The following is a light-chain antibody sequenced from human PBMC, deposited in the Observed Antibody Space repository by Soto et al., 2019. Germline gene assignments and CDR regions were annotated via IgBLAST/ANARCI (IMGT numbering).Light chain of an antibody. Sequence: DIQMTQSPSTLSASVGDRVTLTCRASQSVSDWLAWYQQKPGKAPKLLIYKASNLESGVPSRFSGSGSGTEFTLTISSLQPADSATYYCQQYNTFSPYTFGQGTKLEIK. CDR2: KAS. CDR1: QSVSDW. V-gene: IGKV1-5*03. CDR3: QQYNTFSPYT. J-gene: IGKJ2*01.